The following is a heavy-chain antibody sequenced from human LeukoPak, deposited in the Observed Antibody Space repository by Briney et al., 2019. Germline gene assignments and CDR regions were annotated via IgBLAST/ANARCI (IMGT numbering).Heavy chain of an antibody. CDR1: GYSISSGYY. V-gene: IGHV4-38-2*02. CDR3: ARDLLVRGASDY. Sequence: SETLSLTCTVSGYSISSGYYWGWIRQPPGKGLEWIGSIYYSGSTYYNPSLKSRVTISVDTSKNQFSLKLSSVTAADTAVYYCARDLLVRGASDYWGQGTLVTVSS. CDR2: IYYSGST. J-gene: IGHJ4*02. D-gene: IGHD3-10*01.